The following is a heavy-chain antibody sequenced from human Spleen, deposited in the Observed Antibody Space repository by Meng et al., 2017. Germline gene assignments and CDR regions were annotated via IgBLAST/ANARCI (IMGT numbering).Heavy chain of an antibody. J-gene: IGHJ4*02. V-gene: IGHV2-5*02. CDR1: GSVRTTSGGV. CDR2: LYWDDDK. CDR3: AHRRHRNGNNYGFDY. Sequence: ESCSPLVQPTQIPTLTCTFSGSVRTTSGGVVGWIRQPRGKALEWLARLYWDDDKRYSPSLRSRLTVTKDTSKNQVVLTMTNMDPVDTATYYCAHRRHRNGNNYGFDYWSQGTLVTVSS. D-gene: IGHD5-24*01.